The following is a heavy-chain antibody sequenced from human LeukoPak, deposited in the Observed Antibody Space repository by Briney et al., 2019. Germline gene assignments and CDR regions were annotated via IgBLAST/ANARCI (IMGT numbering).Heavy chain of an antibody. CDR1: GFTVSSNY. CDR2: IYSGGST. D-gene: IGHD6-6*01. Sequence: GGSLRLSCAASGFTVSSNYMSWVRQAPGKGLEWVSVIYSGGSTYYADSVKGRFTISRDNSKNTLYLQMSSLRAEDTAVYYCARDSSRGLSGWFDPWGQGTLVTVSS. V-gene: IGHV3-66*01. CDR3: ARDSSRGLSGWFDP. J-gene: IGHJ5*02.